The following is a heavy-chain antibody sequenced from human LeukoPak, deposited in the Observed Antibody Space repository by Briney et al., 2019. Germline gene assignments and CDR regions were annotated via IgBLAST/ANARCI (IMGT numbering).Heavy chain of an antibody. CDR3: ARGRIAGYMDV. V-gene: IGHV1-8*03. J-gene: IGHJ6*03. D-gene: IGHD6-13*01. Sequence: GWMNPNSGNTVYAQKFQGRVTITRNTSISTAYMELSSLRSEDTAVYYCARGRIAGYMDVWGKGTTVTVSS. CDR2: MNPNSGNT.